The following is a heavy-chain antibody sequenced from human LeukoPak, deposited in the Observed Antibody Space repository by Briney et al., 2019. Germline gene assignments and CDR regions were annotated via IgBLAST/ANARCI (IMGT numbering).Heavy chain of an antibody. Sequence: NLSETLSLTCAVYGGSFSGYYWSWIRQPPGKGLEWIGEINHSGSTNYNPSLKSRVTISVDTSKNQFSLKLSSVTAADTAVYYCARGVRYSGYALLDYWGQGTLVTVSS. V-gene: IGHV4-34*01. CDR3: ARGVRYSGYALLDY. J-gene: IGHJ4*02. CDR2: INHSGST. CDR1: GGSFSGYY. D-gene: IGHD5-12*01.